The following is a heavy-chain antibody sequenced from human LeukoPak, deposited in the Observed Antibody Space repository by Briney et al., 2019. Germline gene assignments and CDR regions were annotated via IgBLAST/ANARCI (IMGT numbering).Heavy chain of an antibody. CDR1: GYSISSGYY. CDR2: IYHSGST. V-gene: IGHV4-38-2*02. CDR3: ARVLTVTHDAFDI. J-gene: IGHJ3*02. D-gene: IGHD4-17*01. Sequence: SETLSLTCTVSGYSISSGYYWGWIRQPPGKGLEWIGTIYHSGSTYYNPSLKSRLTISGDTSKNQFSLNLSSVTAADTAVYYCARVLTVTHDAFDIWGQGTMVTVSP.